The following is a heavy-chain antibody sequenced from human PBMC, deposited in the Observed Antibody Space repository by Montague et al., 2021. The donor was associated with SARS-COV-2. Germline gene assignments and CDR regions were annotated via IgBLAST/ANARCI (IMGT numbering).Heavy chain of an antibody. CDR2: INQSGST. CDR1: GGSFGDDH. Sequence: SETLSLTCGVYGGSFGDDHWSWIRQPPGKGLEWSGDINQSGSTNYNPSLNSRVTISVDTSKNQFSLKLTSVTAADTAVYFCARGHLSVSMIVVVFTSASYFFDYWGQGPQVTVSP. V-gene: IGHV4-34*01. D-gene: IGHD3-22*01. CDR3: ARGHLSVSMIVVVFTSASYFFDY. J-gene: IGHJ4*02.